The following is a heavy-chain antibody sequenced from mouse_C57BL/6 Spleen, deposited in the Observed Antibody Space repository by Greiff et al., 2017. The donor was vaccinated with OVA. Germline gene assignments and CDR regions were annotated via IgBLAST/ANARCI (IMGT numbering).Heavy chain of an antibody. Sequence: VQLQQSGPGLVQPSQSLSITCTVSGFSLTSYGVHWVRQSPGQGLEWLGVIWRGGSTDYNAAFMSRLSITKDNSKSQVFFKMSSLQADDTAIYYCAKRGPNGDYFDYWGQGTTLTVSS. D-gene: IGHD1-2*01. V-gene: IGHV2-5*01. CDR3: AKRGPNGDYFDY. CDR1: GFSLTSYG. CDR2: IWRGGST. J-gene: IGHJ2*01.